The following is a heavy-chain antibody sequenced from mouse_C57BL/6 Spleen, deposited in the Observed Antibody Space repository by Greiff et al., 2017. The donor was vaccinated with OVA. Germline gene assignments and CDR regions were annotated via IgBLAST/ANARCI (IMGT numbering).Heavy chain of an antibody. CDR3: ARRDYYGSSYDAMDY. V-gene: IGHV1-18*01. J-gene: IGHJ4*01. CDR1: GYTFTDYN. CDR2: INPNNGGT. D-gene: IGHD1-1*01. Sequence: EVQLQQSGPELVKPGASVKIPCKASGYTFTDYNMDWVKQSHGKSLEWIGDINPNNGGTIYNQKFKGKATLTVDKSSSTAYMELRSLTSEDPAVYYCARRDYYGSSYDAMDYWGQGTSVTVSS.